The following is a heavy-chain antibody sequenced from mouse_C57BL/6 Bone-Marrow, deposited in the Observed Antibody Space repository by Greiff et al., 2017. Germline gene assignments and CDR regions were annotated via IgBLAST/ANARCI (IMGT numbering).Heavy chain of an antibody. J-gene: IGHJ2*01. D-gene: IGHD1-1*01. Sequence: QVQLKESGPELVRPGASVTLSCKASGYTFTDYEMHWVKQTPVHGLEWIGAIDPETGGTAYNQKFKGKAILTADKSSSTAYMELRSLTSEDSAVYYCTNYYGSSYPYYFDYWGQGTTLTVSS. CDR1: GYTFTDYE. V-gene: IGHV1-15*01. CDR3: TNYYGSSYPYYFDY. CDR2: IDPETGGT.